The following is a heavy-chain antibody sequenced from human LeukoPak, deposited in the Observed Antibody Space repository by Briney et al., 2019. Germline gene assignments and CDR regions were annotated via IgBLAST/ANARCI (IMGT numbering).Heavy chain of an antibody. Sequence: PGGSLRLSCVASGLTFEDYALSWVRQAPGKGLEWVSGINWNGGSTGYADSVKGRFTISRDNAKNSLNLQMNSLRAEDTALYYCASHASYYYDSSGYRHFDFWGQGTLVTVSS. D-gene: IGHD3-22*01. V-gene: IGHV3-20*04. CDR1: GLTFEDYA. CDR2: INWNGGST. J-gene: IGHJ4*02. CDR3: ASHASYYYDSSGYRHFDF.